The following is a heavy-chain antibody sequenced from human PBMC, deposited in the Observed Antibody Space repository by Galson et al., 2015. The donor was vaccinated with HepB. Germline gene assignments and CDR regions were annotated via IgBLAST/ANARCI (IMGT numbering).Heavy chain of an antibody. CDR2: TSSSTTTI. Sequence: SLRLSCAASGFTFSSYSMNWVRQAPGKGLEWISYTSSSTTTIYYADSVKGRFTISRGNAKNSLYLQMSSLRDEDAAVYYCARGNEDHIPMLIIYGMDVWGQGTTATVSS. V-gene: IGHV3-48*02. J-gene: IGHJ6*02. CDR3: ARGNEDHIPMLIIYGMDV. D-gene: IGHD3-10*01. CDR1: GFTFSSYS.